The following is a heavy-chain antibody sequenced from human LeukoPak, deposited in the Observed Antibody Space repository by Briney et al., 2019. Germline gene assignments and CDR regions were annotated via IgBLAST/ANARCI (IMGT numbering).Heavy chain of an antibody. CDR2: IYYSGST. D-gene: IGHD2-2*01. CDR1: GGSISSGDYY. J-gene: IGHJ5*02. Sequence: SETLSLTCTVSGGSISSGDYYWSWIRQHPRKGLEWIGYIYYSGSTYYNPSLKSRVTISVDTSKNQFSLKLGSVTAADTAVYYCARDHTTSSNWFDPWGQGTLVTVSS. V-gene: IGHV4-31*03. CDR3: ARDHTTSSNWFDP.